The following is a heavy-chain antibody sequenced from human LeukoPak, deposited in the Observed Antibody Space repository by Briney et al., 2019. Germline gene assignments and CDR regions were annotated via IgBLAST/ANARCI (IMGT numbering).Heavy chain of an antibody. CDR3: ARIPPDFWSGYYSDASDI. Sequence: PSETLSLTCTVSGGSIRSSDYYWTWIRQPPGKGLEWIGCIYYSGNSFYNPSLKSRVTISVDTSKNQFSLILSSVIAADTAVYYCARIPPDFWSGYYSDASDIWGQGTMVTVSS. CDR2: IYYSGNS. D-gene: IGHD3-3*01. CDR1: GGSIRSSDYY. V-gene: IGHV4-30-4*08. J-gene: IGHJ3*02.